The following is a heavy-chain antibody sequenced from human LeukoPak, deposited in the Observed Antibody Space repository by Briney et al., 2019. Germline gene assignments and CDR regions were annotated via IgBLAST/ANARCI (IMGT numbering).Heavy chain of an antibody. V-gene: IGHV3-48*02. CDR1: GFTFSSYS. CDR3: ARDRYYDSGGFYFDY. D-gene: IGHD3-22*01. Sequence: GGSLRLSCAVSGFTFSSYSMNWVRQAPGKGLEWVSYISSSSNTIYYADSVKGRFTISRDNAKNSLYLQMNSLRDEDTAVYYCARDRYYDSGGFYFDYWGQGTLVTVSS. CDR2: ISSSSNTI. J-gene: IGHJ4*02.